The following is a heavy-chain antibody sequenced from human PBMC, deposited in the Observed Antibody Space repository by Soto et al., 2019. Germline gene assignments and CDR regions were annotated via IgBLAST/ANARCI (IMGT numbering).Heavy chain of an antibody. Sequence: SETLSLTCTVSGVSITSHYWTWIRQPPGKGLEWVGHVYYSGKTDYNPSLKSRVAISVDKSKKQLSLTMSSVTAADTAVYYCARDAGLEGVSTYFDPWGQGTLVTVSS. CDR3: ARDAGLEGVSTYFDP. CDR2: VYYSGKT. V-gene: IGHV4-59*11. J-gene: IGHJ5*02. CDR1: GVSITSHY. D-gene: IGHD3-3*01.